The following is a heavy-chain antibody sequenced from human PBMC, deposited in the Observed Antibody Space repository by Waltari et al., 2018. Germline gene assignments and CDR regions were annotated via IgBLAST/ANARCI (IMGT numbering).Heavy chain of an antibody. J-gene: IGHJ4*02. D-gene: IGHD3-16*01. V-gene: IGHV1-2*02. CDR3: ARDLYDSRVPGDYFDY. CDR2: IDPNTGGT. CDR1: GYTFPGYY. Sequence: QVPLVQSGPELRKPGASVKASCKVSGYTFPGYYIQWLRQAPGQGLEWMGWIDPNTGGTKLAQKFQGRVTMTRDTSINTVYMELSSLGSDDTAVYYCARDLYDSRVPGDYFDYWGQGTLVTVSS.